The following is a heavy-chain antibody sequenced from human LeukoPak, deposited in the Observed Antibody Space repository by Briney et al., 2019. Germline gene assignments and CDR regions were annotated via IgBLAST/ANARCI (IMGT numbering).Heavy chain of an antibody. J-gene: IGHJ6*02. CDR3: AREWRHCSGGNCNTPSGGMDA. V-gene: IGHV1-18*01. CDR2: VSGYNGNT. D-gene: IGHD2-15*01. Sequence: ASVKVSCKASGYSFTSNGITWVRQAPGQGLEWMGWVSGYNGNTNYVQNLQGRVTMTTDRSTSTAYMELRSLRSDDTAVYYCAREWRHCSGGNCNTPSGGMDAWGLGTTVTVSS. CDR1: GYSFTSNG.